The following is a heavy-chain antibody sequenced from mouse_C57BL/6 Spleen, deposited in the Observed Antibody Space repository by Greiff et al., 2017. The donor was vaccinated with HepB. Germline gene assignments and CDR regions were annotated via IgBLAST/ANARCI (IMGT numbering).Heavy chain of an antibody. J-gene: IGHJ1*03. Sequence: EVKLQQSGAELVRPGASVKLSCTASGFNIKDDYMHWVKQRPEQGLEWIGWIDPENGDTEYASKFQGKATITADTSSNTAYLQLSSLTSEDTAVYYCTTRGRGYWYFDVWGTGTTVTVSS. V-gene: IGHV14-4*01. CDR1: GFNIKDDY. CDR2: IDPENGDT. CDR3: TTRGRGYWYFDV. D-gene: IGHD1-1*01.